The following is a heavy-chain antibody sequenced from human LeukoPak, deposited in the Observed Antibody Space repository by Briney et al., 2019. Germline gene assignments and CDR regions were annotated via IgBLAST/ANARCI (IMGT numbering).Heavy chain of an antibody. D-gene: IGHD3-3*01. J-gene: IGHJ6*03. CDR1: GGSISSYY. V-gene: IGHV4-4*07. CDR3: ARETVWSGYYPHYYYYYMDV. Sequence: SETLSLTCTVSGGSISSYYWSWIRQPAGKGLEWIGRIYTSGSTNYNPSLKSRVTMSVDTSKNQFSLKLSSVTAADTAVYYCARETVWSGYYPHYYYYYMDVWGKGTTVTVSS. CDR2: IYTSGST.